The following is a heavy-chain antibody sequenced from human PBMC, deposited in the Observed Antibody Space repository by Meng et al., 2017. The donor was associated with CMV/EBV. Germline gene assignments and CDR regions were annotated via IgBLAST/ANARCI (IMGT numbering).Heavy chain of an antibody. Sequence: SGFSVSSNYMSCVRQAPGKGLEWVSVIYSGDNTYYADSVKGRFTISRDNSKNTLYLQMNSLRAEDTAVYYCARAPPGTRWGSEDYFDYWGQGTLVTVSS. CDR2: IYSGDNT. J-gene: IGHJ4*02. D-gene: IGHD7-27*01. CDR3: ARAPPGTRWGSEDYFDY. CDR1: GFSVSSNY. V-gene: IGHV3-53*01.